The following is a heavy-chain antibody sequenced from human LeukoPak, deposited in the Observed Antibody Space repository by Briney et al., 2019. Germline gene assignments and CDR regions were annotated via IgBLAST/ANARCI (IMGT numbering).Heavy chain of an antibody. CDR1: GGSISSSSYY. Sequence: SETLSLTCTVSGGSISSSSYYWGWIRQPPGKGLEWIGSIYYSGSTYYNPSLKSRVTISVDTSKNQFSLKVNFVTAADTAVYYCAGGTDWFDPWGQGTLVTVSS. V-gene: IGHV4-39*07. CDR3: AGGTDWFDP. CDR2: IYYSGST. J-gene: IGHJ5*02. D-gene: IGHD3-16*01.